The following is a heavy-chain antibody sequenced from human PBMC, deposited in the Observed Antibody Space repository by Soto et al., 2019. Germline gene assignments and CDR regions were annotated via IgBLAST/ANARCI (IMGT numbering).Heavy chain of an antibody. CDR2: MNPNSGDT. V-gene: IGHV1-8*02. CDR1: GYTFTNFD. D-gene: IGHD2-21*02. Sequence: QVQPVQSGAEVKRPGASVKVSCKASGYTFTNFDLNWVRQAPGQGLEWMGWMNPNSGDTGYAHKFQGRVTMTRDTSINTAYMELSSLKSEDTAVYFCARPGATFCGGDCYSDYWGQGTLVIVSS. CDR3: ARPGATFCGGDCYSDY. J-gene: IGHJ4*02.